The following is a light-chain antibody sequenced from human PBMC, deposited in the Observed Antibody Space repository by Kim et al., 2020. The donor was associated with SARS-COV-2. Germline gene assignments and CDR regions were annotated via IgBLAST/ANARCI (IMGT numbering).Light chain of an antibody. Sequence: PGERATLSGRASQSVGTYLAWYQQKPGQAPRLLIYDASKRATGIPARFRGSGSGTDFTLTIGTLEPADSAVYYCQQRGNFGQGTRLEIK. CDR2: DAS. J-gene: IGKJ5*01. CDR3: QQRGN. V-gene: IGKV3-11*01. CDR1: QSVGTY.